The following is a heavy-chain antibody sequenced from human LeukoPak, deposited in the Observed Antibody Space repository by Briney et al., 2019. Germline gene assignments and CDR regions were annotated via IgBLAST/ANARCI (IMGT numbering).Heavy chain of an antibody. V-gene: IGHV3-21*01. J-gene: IGHJ4*02. D-gene: IGHD3-10*01. CDR2: MSVSSGLI. CDR3: AREFGGSASGAGY. Sequence: GGSLRLSRAASGFTFSFYSMNWVRQAPGKGLEWVSSMSVSSGLIYYADSVKGRFTVSRDNAKNSLYLQMNSLRAEDTAVYYCAREFGGSASGAGYWGQGTLVTVSS. CDR1: GFTFSFYS.